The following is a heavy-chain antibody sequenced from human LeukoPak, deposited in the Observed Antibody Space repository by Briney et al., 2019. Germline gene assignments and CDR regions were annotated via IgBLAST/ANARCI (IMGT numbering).Heavy chain of an antibody. CDR3: ARGGSGYDSFYYYGMDV. Sequence: SETLSLTCTVSGGSISIYYWSWIRQPPGKGLEWIGYIYDSGSTNYNPSLKSRVTISVDTSKNQFSLKLSSVTAADTAVYYCARGGSGYDSFYYYGMDVWGQGTTVTVSS. V-gene: IGHV4-59*01. CDR1: GGSISIYY. J-gene: IGHJ6*02. CDR2: IYDSGST. D-gene: IGHD5-12*01.